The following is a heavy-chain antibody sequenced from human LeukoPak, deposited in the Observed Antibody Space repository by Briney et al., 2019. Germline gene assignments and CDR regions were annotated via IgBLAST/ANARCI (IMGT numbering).Heavy chain of an antibody. CDR1: GFTFSSYS. CDR2: ISSSSSTI. Sequence: GGSLRLSCAASGFTFSSYSMNWVRQAPGKGLEWVSYISSSSSTIYYADSVKGRSTISRDNAKNSLYLQMNSLRAEDTAVYYCARDPYYFDYWGQGTLVTVSS. CDR3: ARDPYYFDY. V-gene: IGHV3-48*04. J-gene: IGHJ4*02.